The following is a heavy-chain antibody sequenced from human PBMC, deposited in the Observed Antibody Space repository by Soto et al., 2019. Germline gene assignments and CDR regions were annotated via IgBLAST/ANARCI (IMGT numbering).Heavy chain of an antibody. CDR3: AKIGYCSGGSCYIDAFDI. V-gene: IGHV3-30*18. CDR1: GFTFSSYG. D-gene: IGHD2-15*01. CDR2: ISYDGSNK. J-gene: IGHJ3*02. Sequence: PGGSLRLSCAASGFTFSSYGMHWVRQATGQGLEWVAVISYDGSNKYYADSVKGRFTISRDNSKNTLYLQMNSLRAEDTAVYYCAKIGYCSGGSCYIDAFDIWGQGTMVT.